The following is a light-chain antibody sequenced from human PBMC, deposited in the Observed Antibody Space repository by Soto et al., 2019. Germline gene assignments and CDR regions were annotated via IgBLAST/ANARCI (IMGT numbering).Light chain of an antibody. J-gene: IGKJ1*01. Sequence: DIQMTQSPSTLSASVGDRVTITCRASQTINNWLAWYQQKPGKAPKLLIYKAFSLESGVPSRFSGSGSGTAFTLTISSLQTDDFATYYCQQYNNYLRTFGQGTKVEIK. CDR3: QQYNNYLRT. V-gene: IGKV1-5*03. CDR2: KAF. CDR1: QTINNW.